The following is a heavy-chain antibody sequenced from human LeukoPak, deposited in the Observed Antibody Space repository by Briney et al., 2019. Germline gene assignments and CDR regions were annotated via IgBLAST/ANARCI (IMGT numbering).Heavy chain of an antibody. Sequence: GGSLRLSCAASGFTFSSYDMSWVRQAPGKGLEWVANIKQDGSEKYYVDSVKGRFTISRDNAKNSLYLQMNSLRAEDTAVYYCARNSNRYMDVWGKGTTVTVSS. V-gene: IGHV3-7*01. CDR2: IKQDGSEK. CDR3: ARNSNRYMDV. CDR1: GFTFSSYD. J-gene: IGHJ6*03. D-gene: IGHD2/OR15-2a*01.